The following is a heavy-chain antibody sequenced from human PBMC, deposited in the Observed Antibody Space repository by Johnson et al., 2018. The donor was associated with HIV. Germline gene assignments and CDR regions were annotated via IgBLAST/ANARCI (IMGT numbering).Heavy chain of an antibody. CDR1: GFTFSSYG. D-gene: IGHD1-26*01. J-gene: IGHJ3*02. V-gene: IGHV3-30*02. Sequence: QLVESGGGVVQPGGSLRLSCAASGFTFSSYGMHWVRQAPGKGLEWVAFIRYDGTNKYYVDSVKGRFTISRDNSKNTLYLQMNSLRTEDTAVYYCAKDLGSYQYLVDAFDIWGQGTMVTVSS. CDR3: AKDLGSYQYLVDAFDI. CDR2: IRYDGTNK.